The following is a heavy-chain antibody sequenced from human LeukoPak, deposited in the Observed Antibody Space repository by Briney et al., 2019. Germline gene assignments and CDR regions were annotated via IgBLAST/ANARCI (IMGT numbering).Heavy chain of an antibody. Sequence: PGGSLRLSCAASGFIFCEHYMSWIRQAPGKGLECISYISSSGFTIYYADSAKGRFTISRDNAKDSLYLQMNSLRVEDTALYYCARNKERFDPWGQGTLVTVSS. CDR2: ISSSGFTI. J-gene: IGHJ5*02. CDR1: GFIFCEHY. V-gene: IGHV3-11*04. CDR3: ARNKERFDP.